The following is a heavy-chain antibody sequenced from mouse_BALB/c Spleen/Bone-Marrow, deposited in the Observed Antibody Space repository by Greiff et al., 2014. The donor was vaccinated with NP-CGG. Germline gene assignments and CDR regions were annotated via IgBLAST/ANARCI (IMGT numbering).Heavy chain of an antibody. Sequence: VQLKESGGGLVQPGGSRKLSCAASGFTFSSFGMHWVRQAPEKGLEWVAYISSGSSTIYYADTVKGRFTISRDNPKNTLFLQMTSLRSVDTAMYYCARGAARATWFAYWGQGTLVTVSA. CDR1: GFTFSSFG. CDR2: ISSGSSTI. V-gene: IGHV5-17*02. D-gene: IGHD3-1*01. CDR3: ARGAARATWFAY. J-gene: IGHJ3*01.